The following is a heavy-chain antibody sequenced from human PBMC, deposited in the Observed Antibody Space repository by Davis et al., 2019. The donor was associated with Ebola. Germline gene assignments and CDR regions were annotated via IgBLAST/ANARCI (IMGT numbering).Heavy chain of an antibody. J-gene: IGHJ3*02. CDR2: INPNDGRT. CDR3: TTPGGQDSGYDVFDI. V-gene: IGHV1-46*03. CDR1: GYTFTNYY. Sequence: AASVKVSCKASGYTFTNYYMHWVRQAPGQGLAWMGMINPNDGRTIYAQKFQGRVTVTRDTSTTTVYMELSSLRSEDTALYYCTTPGGQDSGYDVFDIWGQGTMVTVSS. D-gene: IGHD5-12*01.